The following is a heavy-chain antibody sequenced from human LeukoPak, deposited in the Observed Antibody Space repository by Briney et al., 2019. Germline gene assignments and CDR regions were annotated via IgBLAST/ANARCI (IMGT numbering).Heavy chain of an antibody. CDR3: ARGYCSGGSCYHFDAFDI. V-gene: IGHV4-34*01. CDR1: GGSFSGYY. J-gene: IGHJ3*02. D-gene: IGHD2-15*01. Sequence: PSETLSLTCAVYGGSFSGYYWSWIRQPPGKGLEWIGKINHSGSTNYNPSPKSRVTISVDTSKNQFSLKLSSVTAADTAVYYCARGYCSGGSCYHFDAFDIWGQGTMVTVSS. CDR2: INHSGST.